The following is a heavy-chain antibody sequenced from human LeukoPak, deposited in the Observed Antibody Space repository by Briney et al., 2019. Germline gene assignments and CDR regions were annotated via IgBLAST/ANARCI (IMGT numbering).Heavy chain of an antibody. Sequence: KASETLSLTCTVSGGSISSSSYYWGWIRQPPGKGLEWIGNIYYSGSTYYNPSLKSRVTISLDTSKNQFSLKLSSVTAADTAVYYCAGGGSQFGELKFRRRNWFDPWGQGTLVTVSS. V-gene: IGHV4-39*07. CDR1: GGSISSSSYY. J-gene: IGHJ5*02. D-gene: IGHD3-10*01. CDR3: AGGGSQFGELKFRRRNWFDP. CDR2: IYYSGST.